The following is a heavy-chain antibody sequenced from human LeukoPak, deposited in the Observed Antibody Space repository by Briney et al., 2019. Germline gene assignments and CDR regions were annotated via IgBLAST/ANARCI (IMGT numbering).Heavy chain of an antibody. CDR2: INHSGST. Sequence: SETLSLTCAVYGGSFSGYYWSWIRQPPGKGLEWIGEINHSGSTNYNPSLKSRVTISVDTSENQFSLKLSSVTAADTAVYYCAIAYGGNPPAGYWDQGTLVTVSS. CDR1: GGSFSGYY. J-gene: IGHJ4*02. D-gene: IGHD4/OR15-4a*01. V-gene: IGHV4-34*01. CDR3: AIAYGGNPPAGY.